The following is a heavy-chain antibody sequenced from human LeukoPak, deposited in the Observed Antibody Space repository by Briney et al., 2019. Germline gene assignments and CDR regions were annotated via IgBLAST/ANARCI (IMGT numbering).Heavy chain of an antibody. D-gene: IGHD3-16*01. V-gene: IGHV4-59*01. CDR3: ARVGGQKSTVFDY. CDR2: IYYSGST. J-gene: IGHJ4*02. CDR1: GGSISSYY. Sequence: SETLSLTCTVSGGSISSYYWSWIRQPPGKGLEWIGYIYYSGSTKYNPSLKSRVTISVDTSKNQFSLKLSSVTAADTAVYYCARVGGQKSTVFDYWGQGTLVTVSS.